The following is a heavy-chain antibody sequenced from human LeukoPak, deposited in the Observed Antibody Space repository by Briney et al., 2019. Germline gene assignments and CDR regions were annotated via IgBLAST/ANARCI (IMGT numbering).Heavy chain of an antibody. CDR3: AKAAYGDYVNWFDP. CDR2: IGGIGAST. Sequence: PGGSLRLSCAASGFTFSSYAMHWVRQAPGKGLEWVSSIGGIGASTYYADSVKGRFTISRDNSKNTLYLQMNSLRAEDTALYYCAKAAYGDYVNWFDPWGQGILVIVSS. V-gene: IGHV3-23*01. J-gene: IGHJ5*02. CDR1: GFTFSSYA. D-gene: IGHD4-17*01.